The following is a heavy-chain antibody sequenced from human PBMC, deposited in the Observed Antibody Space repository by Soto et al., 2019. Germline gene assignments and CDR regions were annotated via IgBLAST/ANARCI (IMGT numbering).Heavy chain of an antibody. Sequence: EVQLVESGGGLVKPGGSLRLSCAASGFTFSNAWMSWVRQAPGKGLEWVGRIKSKTDGGTTDYAAPVKGRFTISRDDSKNTLYLQMNSLKTEDTAVYYCTTDLRWELVFDYWGQGTLVTVSS. V-gene: IGHV3-15*01. CDR2: IKSKTDGGTT. CDR1: GFTFSNAW. J-gene: IGHJ4*02. CDR3: TTDLRWELVFDY. D-gene: IGHD1-26*01.